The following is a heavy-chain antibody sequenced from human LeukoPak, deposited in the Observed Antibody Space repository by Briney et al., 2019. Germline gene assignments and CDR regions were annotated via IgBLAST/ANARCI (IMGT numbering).Heavy chain of an antibody. D-gene: IGHD3-22*01. J-gene: IGHJ4*02. CDR1: GYTFSDYY. Sequence: ASVKVSCKASGYTFSDYYMHWVRQAPGQGLEWMGWINPNTGGTNYAQKFQGSVTTTRDTSISTAYMELSRLRSDDTAVYYCAREGVDDSSGFDYWGQGTLVSVSS. CDR3: AREGVDDSSGFDY. V-gene: IGHV1-2*02. CDR2: INPNTGGT.